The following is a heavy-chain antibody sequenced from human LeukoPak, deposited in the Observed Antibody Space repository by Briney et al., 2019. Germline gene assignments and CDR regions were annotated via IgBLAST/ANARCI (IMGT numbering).Heavy chain of an antibody. CDR1: GFTFSSNW. D-gene: IGHD4-17*01. V-gene: IGHV3-74*01. J-gene: IGHJ4*02. CDR3: AMDAAVKDS. CDR2: INRDGSTT. Sequence: QTGGSLRLSCAASGFTFSSNWMHWVRQAPGKGLVWVSHINRDGSTTYYADSVKGRFTISRDNAKNTLYLQMNSLRAEDTAVYYCAMDAAVKDSWGQGTLATVSS.